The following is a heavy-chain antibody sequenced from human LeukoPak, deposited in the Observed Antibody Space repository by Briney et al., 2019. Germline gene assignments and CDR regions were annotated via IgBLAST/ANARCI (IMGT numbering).Heavy chain of an antibody. CDR1: GYTFTGYY. J-gene: IGHJ5*02. CDR2: INPNSGGT. Sequence: EASVKVSCKASGYTFTGYYMHWVRQAPGQGLEWMGWINPNSGGTNYAQKFQGRATMTRDTSISTAYMELSRLRSDDTAVYYCARDQAPRMITFGGPRRWFDPWGQGTLVTVSS. D-gene: IGHD3-16*01. V-gene: IGHV1-2*02. CDR3: ARDQAPRMITFGGPRRWFDP.